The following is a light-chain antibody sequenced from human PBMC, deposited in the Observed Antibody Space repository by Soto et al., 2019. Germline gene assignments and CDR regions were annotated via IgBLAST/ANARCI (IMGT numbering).Light chain of an antibody. J-gene: IGKJ1*01. CDR2: DAS. Sequence: EIVLTQSPATLSLSPGERATLSCRASQSVTTFLAWYQQKSGQAPRLLISDASNRATGIPARFSGSGSGTDFTPTISSLEPEDSAVYYCQQRSSWWTFGQGTKVEIK. V-gene: IGKV3-11*01. CDR3: QQRSSWWT. CDR1: QSVTTF.